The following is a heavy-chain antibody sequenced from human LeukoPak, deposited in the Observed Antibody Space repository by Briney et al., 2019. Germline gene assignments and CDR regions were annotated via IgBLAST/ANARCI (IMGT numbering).Heavy chain of an antibody. Sequence: SETLSLTCAVYGGSFSGYYWSWIRQPPGKGLEWIGEINHSGSTNYNPSLKSRVTISVDTSKNQFSLKLSSVTAADTAVYYCASSLGVWGSYRYIFDYWGQGTLVTVSS. V-gene: IGHV4-34*01. D-gene: IGHD3-16*02. CDR3: ASSLGVWGSYRYIFDY. J-gene: IGHJ4*02. CDR2: INHSGST. CDR1: GGSFSGYY.